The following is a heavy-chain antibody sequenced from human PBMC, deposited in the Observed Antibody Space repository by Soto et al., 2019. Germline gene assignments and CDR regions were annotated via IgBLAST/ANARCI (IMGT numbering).Heavy chain of an antibody. D-gene: IGHD6-13*01. CDR2: ISAYNGNT. CDR1: GYTFTNYA. CDR3: VSDLAASGAFDC. V-gene: IGHV1-18*01. Sequence: QVQLVQSGAEVKKPGASVKVSCKASGYTFTNYAFSWVRQAPGQGLEWMGWISAYNGNTNYPQKLQGRVTMTTDTSTSPTYMDIRSLTSDDTAVYYCVSDLAASGAFDCLSQGTLVTVSS. J-gene: IGHJ4*02.